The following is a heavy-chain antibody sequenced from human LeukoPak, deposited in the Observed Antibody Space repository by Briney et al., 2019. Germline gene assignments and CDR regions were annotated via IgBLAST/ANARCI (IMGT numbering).Heavy chain of an antibody. CDR2: ISYDGSNK. Sequence: GGSLRLSCAASGFTFSSYAMHWVRRAPGKGQEWVAVISYDGSNKYYADSVKGRFTISRDDSKKTLYLHMNSLRAEDTAVYYCAREGQPYNWFDPWGQGTLVTVSS. D-gene: IGHD6-13*01. CDR1: GFTFSSYA. J-gene: IGHJ5*02. V-gene: IGHV3-30*01. CDR3: AREGQPYNWFDP.